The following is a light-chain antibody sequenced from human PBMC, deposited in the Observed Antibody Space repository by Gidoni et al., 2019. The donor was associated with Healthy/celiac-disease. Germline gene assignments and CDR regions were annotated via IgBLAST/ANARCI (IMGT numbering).Light chain of an antibody. Sequence: DIVMTQSQLSLPVTPGEPASISCRSSQSLLHSNGYNYLDWYLQKPGQSPQLLIYLGSNRASGVPDRFSGSGSGTDFTLKISRVEAEDVGVYYCMQAIQTPPYTFGQGTKLEIK. V-gene: IGKV2-28*01. CDR3: MQAIQTPPYT. CDR1: QSLLHSNGYNY. J-gene: IGKJ2*01. CDR2: LGS.